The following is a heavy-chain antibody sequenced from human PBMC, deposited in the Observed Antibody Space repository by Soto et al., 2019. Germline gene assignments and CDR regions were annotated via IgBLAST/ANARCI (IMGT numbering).Heavy chain of an antibody. Sequence: QVQLVQSGAEVKKPGASVKVSCKASGYTFTSYGISWVRQAPGQGLEWMGWISAYNGNTNNAQKLQGRVTMTTDTSTSTAYMELRSLRSDDPAVYYCARPGRSSSVPDYYYYGMDVWGQGTTVTVSS. V-gene: IGHV1-18*01. J-gene: IGHJ6*02. CDR1: GYTFTSYG. CDR2: ISAYNGNT. D-gene: IGHD6-6*01. CDR3: ARPGRSSSVPDYYYYGMDV.